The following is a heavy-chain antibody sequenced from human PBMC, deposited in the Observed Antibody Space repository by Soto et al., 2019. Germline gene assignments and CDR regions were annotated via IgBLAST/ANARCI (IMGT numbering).Heavy chain of an antibody. V-gene: IGHV1-2*02. D-gene: IGHD3-22*01. CDR3: ARATSLPEDDDSSGYPFDY. CDR2: INPNSGGT. Sequence: QVQLVQSGDEVKKPGASVKVSCKASGYTFTGYYMHWVRQAPGQGLEWMGWINPNSGGTNYAQKYQGGVTMTRNTSISTAYMELSRRRSDYTAVYYCARATSLPEDDDSSGYPFDYWGQGTLVTVSS. CDR1: GYTFTGYY. J-gene: IGHJ4*02.